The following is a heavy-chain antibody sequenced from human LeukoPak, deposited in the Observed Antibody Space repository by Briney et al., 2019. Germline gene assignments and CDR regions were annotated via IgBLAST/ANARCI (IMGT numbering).Heavy chain of an antibody. CDR1: GFTFNDFW. J-gene: IGHJ4*02. CDR2: INQGGSES. D-gene: IGHD4-11*01. CDR3: TKGRSNHY. Sequence: PGGSLRLSCAASGFTFNDFWMGWVRQAPGKGLEGVANINQGGSESYYVDSVKGRFTISRDNAKKSLFLQMNSLRAEDTAVYYCTKGRSNHYWGQGTLVTVST. V-gene: IGHV3-7*01.